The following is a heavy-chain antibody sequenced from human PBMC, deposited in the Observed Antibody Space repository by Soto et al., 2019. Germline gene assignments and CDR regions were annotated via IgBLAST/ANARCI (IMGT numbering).Heavy chain of an antibody. V-gene: IGHV3-30*03. D-gene: IGHD2-15*01. Sequence: QVQLVESGGGVVQPGRSLRLSCVASGFTSSNNGIHWVRQAPGKGLEWVAVISSDGSKKYYADSVKGRFTISRDNSKTTLYLQMNSLRAEDTAVYYCAMDLYGGRSRFDYGGQGTLVTVSS. J-gene: IGHJ4*02. CDR2: ISSDGSKK. CDR3: AMDLYGGRSRFDY. CDR1: GFTSSNNG.